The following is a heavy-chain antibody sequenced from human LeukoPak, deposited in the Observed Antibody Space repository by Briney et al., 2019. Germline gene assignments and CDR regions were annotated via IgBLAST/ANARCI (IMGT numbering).Heavy chain of an antibody. D-gene: IGHD6-13*01. J-gene: IGHJ6*02. CDR1: GFTFSSYA. V-gene: IGHV3-23*01. CDR2: ISGSGGST. CDR3: AKAVAAASYYYYGMDV. Sequence: GGSLRLSCAASGFTFSSYAMSWVRQAPGKGLEWVSAISGSGGSTYYADSVKGRFTISRDNSKNTLYLQMNSLRAEDTAVYYCAKAVAAASYYYYGMDVWGQGTTATVSS.